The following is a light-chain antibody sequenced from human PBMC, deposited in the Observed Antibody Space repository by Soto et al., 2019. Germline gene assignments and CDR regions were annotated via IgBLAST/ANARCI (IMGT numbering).Light chain of an antibody. CDR3: QQYSTSPT. CDR1: QTVSSNY. CDR2: GAS. Sequence: EIILTQSPDTLSLSPWERATLSCRASQTVSSNYLAWCQQKPGQAPRRLIYGASSRATGIPDRFSGSGSGTDFTLTISRLEPEDFAVYYCQQYSTSPTFGEGTRLEIK. J-gene: IGKJ5*01. V-gene: IGKV3-20*01.